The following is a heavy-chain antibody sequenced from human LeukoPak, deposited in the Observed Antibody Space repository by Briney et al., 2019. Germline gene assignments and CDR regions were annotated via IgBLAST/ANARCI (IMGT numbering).Heavy chain of an antibody. D-gene: IGHD6-19*01. Sequence: GRSLRLSCTASGFTFGDYAMSWFRQAPGKGLEWVGFIRSKAYGGTTEYAASVKGRFTISRDDSKSIAYLQMNSLKTEDTAVYYCTRDVVAGLYYYYYYYMDVWGKGTTVTVSS. CDR2: IRSKAYGGTT. J-gene: IGHJ6*03. V-gene: IGHV3-49*03. CDR3: TRDVVAGLYYYYYYYMDV. CDR1: GFTFGDYA.